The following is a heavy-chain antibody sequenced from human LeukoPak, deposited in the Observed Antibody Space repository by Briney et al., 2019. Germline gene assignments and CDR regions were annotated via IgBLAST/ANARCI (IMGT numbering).Heavy chain of an antibody. Sequence: GGSLRLSCAASGFTFSSYEMNWVRQAPGKGLEWVSSISSSSSYIYYADSVKGRFTISRDNAKNSLYLQMNSLRAEDTAVYYCAREEDYGDYNYWGPGTLVTVSS. CDR2: ISSSSSYI. CDR3: AREEDYGDYNY. CDR1: GFTFSSYE. D-gene: IGHD4-17*01. V-gene: IGHV3-21*01. J-gene: IGHJ4*02.